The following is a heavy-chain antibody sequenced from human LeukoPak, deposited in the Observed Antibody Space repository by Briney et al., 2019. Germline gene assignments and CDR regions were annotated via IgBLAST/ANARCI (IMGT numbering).Heavy chain of an antibody. J-gene: IGHJ4*02. CDR1: GGSISSGDYY. CDR2: IYYSGST. D-gene: IGHD6-19*01. CDR3: ARQSNLYSSGWYTPSGPYYFDY. V-gene: IGHV4-30-4*01. Sequence: SQTLSLTCTVSGGSISSGDYYWSWIRQPPGTGLEWIGYIYYSGSTYYNPSLKSRVTISVDTSKNQFSLKLSSVTAADTAVYYCARQSNLYSSGWYTPSGPYYFDYWGQGTLVTVSS.